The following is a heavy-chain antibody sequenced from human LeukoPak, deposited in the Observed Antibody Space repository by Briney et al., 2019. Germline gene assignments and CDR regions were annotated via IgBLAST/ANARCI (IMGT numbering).Heavy chain of an antibody. CDR3: AKDVSSGYYSRFDY. D-gene: IGHD3-22*01. CDR1: GFPFSSYA. Sequence: GGSLRLSCAASGFPFSSYAMTWVRQVPGKGLEWVSGISGGGGSTYHADSVKGRFTISRDNSKNTLYLQMNSLRAEDTAVYYCAKDVSSGYYSRFDYWGQGTLVTVSS. CDR2: ISGGGGST. J-gene: IGHJ4*02. V-gene: IGHV3-23*01.